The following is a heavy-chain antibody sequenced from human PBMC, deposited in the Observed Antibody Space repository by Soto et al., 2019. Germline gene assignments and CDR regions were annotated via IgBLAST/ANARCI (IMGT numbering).Heavy chain of an antibody. CDR3: AGAMADILTGYSLNWFDP. V-gene: IGHV1-3*01. Sequence: ASVKVSCKASGYTFTSYAMHWVRQAPGQRLEWMGWINAGNGNTKYSQKFQGRVTITRDTSASTAYMEPSSLRSEDTAVYYCAGAMADILTGYSLNWFDPWGQGTLVTVSS. CDR1: GYTFTSYA. CDR2: INAGNGNT. J-gene: IGHJ5*02. D-gene: IGHD3-9*01.